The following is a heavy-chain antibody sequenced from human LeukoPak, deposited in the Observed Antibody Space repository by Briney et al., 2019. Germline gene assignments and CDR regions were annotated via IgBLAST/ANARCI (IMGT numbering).Heavy chain of an antibody. J-gene: IGHJ3*02. CDR1: GFNFNDYA. CDR2: ISWNSGSI. Sequence: PGGSLRLSCAASGFNFNDYAMHWVRQAPGKGLEWVSGISWNSGSIVYADSVKGRFTISRDNAKNSLYLQMNSLRAEDMALYYCAKGVGVACLIVDALDIWGQGTMVTVSS. V-gene: IGHV3-9*03. CDR3: AKGVGVACLIVDALDI. D-gene: IGHD1-26*01.